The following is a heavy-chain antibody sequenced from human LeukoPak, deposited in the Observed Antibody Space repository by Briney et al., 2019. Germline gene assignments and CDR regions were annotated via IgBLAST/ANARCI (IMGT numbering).Heavy chain of an antibody. Sequence: ASVKVSCKASEYTFTGYYMHWVRQAPGQGLEWMGWINSDNGVTNCAQKFQGRITMTRDTSISTAYMELSRLTSDDTAVYYCTRGQPRVGGPYFVDYWGQGTPVTVSS. V-gene: IGHV1-2*02. D-gene: IGHD1-26*01. J-gene: IGHJ4*02. CDR1: EYTFTGYY. CDR2: INSDNGVT. CDR3: TRGQPRVGGPYFVDY.